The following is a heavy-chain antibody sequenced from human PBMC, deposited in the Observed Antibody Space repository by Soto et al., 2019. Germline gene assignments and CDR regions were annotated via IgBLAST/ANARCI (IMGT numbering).Heavy chain of an antibody. J-gene: IGHJ4*02. Sequence: QVQLQQWGAGLLKPSETLSLTCTVYGGSFSGYYWSWIRQPPGKGLEWIGEIKHSGSTNYNPSLKSRVPISVDTHKNQFSLKLSSVTAADTAVYYCARGKSGSYFSSWDYWGQGTLVTVSS. V-gene: IGHV4-34*01. CDR2: IKHSGST. CDR3: ARGKSGSYFSSWDY. CDR1: GGSFSGYY. D-gene: IGHD3-10*01.